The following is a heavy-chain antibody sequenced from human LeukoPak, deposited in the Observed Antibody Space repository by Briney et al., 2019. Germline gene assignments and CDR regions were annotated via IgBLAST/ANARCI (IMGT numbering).Heavy chain of an antibody. D-gene: IGHD2-15*01. CDR2: ISGSGGST. V-gene: IGHV3-23*01. J-gene: IGHJ4*02. CDR1: GFTFSSYA. CDR3: ARLYCSGGSCYFDY. Sequence: GGSLRLSCAASGFTFSSYAMSWVRQAPGKGLEWVSAISGSGGSTYYADSVKGRFTISRHNSKNTLYLQMNSLRAEDTAVYYCARLYCSGGSCYFDYWGQGTLVTVSS.